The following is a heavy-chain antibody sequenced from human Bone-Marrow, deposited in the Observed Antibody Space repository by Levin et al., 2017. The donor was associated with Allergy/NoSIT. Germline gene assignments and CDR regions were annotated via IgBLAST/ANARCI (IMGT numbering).Heavy chain of an antibody. CDR3: ARRGHSYDSPDGIYYFYGMDV. Sequence: ASVKVSCKASGYTFTNHAMNWVRQAPGQGLEWMGGINTNTGNPTYAQDFRGRFVFSLDTSATTAYLQISSLRAEDTAVYYCARRGHSYDSPDGIYYFYGMDVWGQGTTVTVSS. CDR1: GYTFTNHA. CDR2: INTNTGNP. V-gene: IGHV7-4-1*02. J-gene: IGHJ6*02. D-gene: IGHD5-18*01.